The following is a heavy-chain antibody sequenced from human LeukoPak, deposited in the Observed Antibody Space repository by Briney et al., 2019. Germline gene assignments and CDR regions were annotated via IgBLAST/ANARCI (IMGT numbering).Heavy chain of an antibody. CDR3: ARAGYYYGSGSYLGHYYMDV. V-gene: IGHV1-2*02. D-gene: IGHD3-10*01. CDR1: GYTFTGYY. Sequence: ASVKVPCKASGYTFTGYYMHWVRQAPGQGLEWMGWINPNSGGTNYAQKFQGRVTMTRDTSISTAYMELSRLRSDDTAVYYCARAGYYYGSGSYLGHYYMDVWGKGTTVTISS. J-gene: IGHJ6*03. CDR2: INPNSGGT.